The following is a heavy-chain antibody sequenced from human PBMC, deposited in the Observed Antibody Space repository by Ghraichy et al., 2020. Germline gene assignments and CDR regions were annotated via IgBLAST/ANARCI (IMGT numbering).Heavy chain of an antibody. CDR3: AKTRTYNWNYDLDY. V-gene: IGHV3-9*01. Sequence: GGSLRLSCAASGFTFDDYAMHWVRQAPGKGLEWVSGISWNSGSIGYADSVKGRFTISRDNAKNSLYLQMNSLRAEDTALYYCAKTRTYNWNYDLDYWGQGTLVTVSS. CDR2: ISWNSGSI. D-gene: IGHD1-7*01. J-gene: IGHJ4*02. CDR1: GFTFDDYA.